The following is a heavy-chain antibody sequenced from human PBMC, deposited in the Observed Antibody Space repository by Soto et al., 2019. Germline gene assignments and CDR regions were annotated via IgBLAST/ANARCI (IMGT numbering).Heavy chain of an antibody. D-gene: IGHD6-19*01. CDR1: GGTFSSYA. J-gene: IGHJ6*02. CDR2: IIPIFGTA. Sequence: SVKVSCRASGGTFSSYAISWVRQAPGQGLEWMGGIIPIFGTANYAQKFQGRVTITADESTSTAYMELSSLRSEDTAVYYCARSFSGSEYYYYYYGMDVWGQGTTVTVSS. CDR3: ARSFSGSEYYYYYYGMDV. V-gene: IGHV1-69*13.